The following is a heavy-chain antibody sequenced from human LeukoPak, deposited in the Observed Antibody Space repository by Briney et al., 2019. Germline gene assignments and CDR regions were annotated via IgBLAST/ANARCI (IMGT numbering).Heavy chain of an antibody. CDR3: ASAGYSGYDFPGYFDY. CDR1: GFTFSDYY. V-gene: IGHV3-11*01. CDR2: ISSSGSTI. D-gene: IGHD5-12*01. Sequence: GGSLRLSCAASGFTFSDYYMSWIRQAPGKGLEWVSYISSSGSTIYYADSVKGRFTISRDNAKNPLYLQMNSLRAEDTAVYYCASAGYSGYDFPGYFDYWGQGTLVTVSS. J-gene: IGHJ4*02.